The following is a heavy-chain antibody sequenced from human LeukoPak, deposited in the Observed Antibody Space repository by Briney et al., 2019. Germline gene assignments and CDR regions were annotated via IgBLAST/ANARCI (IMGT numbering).Heavy chain of an antibody. V-gene: IGHV6-1*01. CDR2: TYYRSKWYT. CDR1: GDSVSSNSAA. J-gene: IGHJ4*02. Sequence: SQTLSLTCAISGDSVSSNSAAWNWIRQSPSRGLEWLGRTYYRSKWYTYYAVSVKGRITINSDTSKNQFSLQLNSVTPEDTAVYYCARDGDILTGYYFDYWGQGTLVTVSS. CDR3: ARDGDILTGYYFDY. D-gene: IGHD3-9*01.